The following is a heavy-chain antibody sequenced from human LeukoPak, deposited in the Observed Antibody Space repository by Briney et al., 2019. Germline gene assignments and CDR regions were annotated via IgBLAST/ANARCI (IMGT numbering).Heavy chain of an antibody. D-gene: IGHD2-15*01. Sequence: PGGSLRLSCVGSGFTFSDAWMSWIRQAPGKGLEWVGRIKSKSDGGTIDYAAPVKGRFTISRDDSRNTLYLQMNSLKTEDTAVYYCTTRRQDGWWGQGTLVTVS. J-gene: IGHJ4*02. V-gene: IGHV3-15*01. CDR3: TTRRQDGW. CDR1: GFTFSDAW. CDR2: IKSKSDGGTI.